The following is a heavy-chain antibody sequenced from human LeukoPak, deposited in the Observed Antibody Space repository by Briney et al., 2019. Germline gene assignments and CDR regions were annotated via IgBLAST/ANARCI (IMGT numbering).Heavy chain of an antibody. CDR2: IESDGTST. V-gene: IGHV3-74*01. D-gene: IGHD6-13*01. J-gene: IGHJ3*01. Sequence: GGSLRLSCAASGFTFTTSWMHWFRQAPGKGLVWVSRIESDGTSTTYADSVKGRFTISRDNAKNTLYLQMNSLRAEDTAVYYCARDQYSSTWSRGAFDVWGQGTMVSVSS. CDR3: ARDQYSSTWSRGAFDV. CDR1: GFTFTTSW.